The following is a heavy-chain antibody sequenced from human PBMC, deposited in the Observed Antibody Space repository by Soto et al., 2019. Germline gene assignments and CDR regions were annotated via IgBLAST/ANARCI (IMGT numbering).Heavy chain of an antibody. V-gene: IGHV3-15*01. J-gene: IGHJ3*02. CDR2: LKSKTDGGTT. Sequence: GLSMRRPCAASPFTFTNAWMSWVPPAPGKGPEWVGRLKSKTDGGTTDYAAPVKGRLTISRDDSKNTLYLQMNSLKTEETAAYYCTTDKGICGDHMLGNAFEMWAQGSMEIVS. CDR3: TTDKGICGDHMLGNAFEM. CDR1: PFTFTNAW. D-gene: IGHD4-17*01.